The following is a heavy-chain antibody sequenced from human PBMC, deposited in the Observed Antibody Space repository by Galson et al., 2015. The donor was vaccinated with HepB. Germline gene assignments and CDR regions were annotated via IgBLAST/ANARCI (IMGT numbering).Heavy chain of an antibody. J-gene: IGHJ1*01. V-gene: IGHV3-30*04. CDR2: ISYDGRNK. D-gene: IGHD6-19*01. Sequence: SLRLSCADSGFTFSSYSMHWVRRAPGKGLEWVAVISYDGRNKYYVDSVKGRFTISRDNSKNTLYLQMNSLRAEDTAVYYCARDKLETVTGTGYFQHWGQGTLVTVSS. CDR1: GFTFSSYS. CDR3: ARDKLETVTGTGYFQH.